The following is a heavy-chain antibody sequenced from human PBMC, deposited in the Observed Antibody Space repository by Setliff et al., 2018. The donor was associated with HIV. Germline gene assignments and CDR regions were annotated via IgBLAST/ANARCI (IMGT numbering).Heavy chain of an antibody. J-gene: IGHJ6*02. Sequence: GGSLRLSCAGSGFNFKNAWMSWVRQAPGKGLEWVAVISYDGSNKYYADSVKGRFTISRDNSKNTLYLQMNSLRAEDTAVYYCARSVIGYYYYGMDVWGQGTLVTVSS. CDR3: ARSVIGYYYYGMDV. D-gene: IGHD3-10*01. CDR1: GFNFKNAW. CDR2: ISYDGSNK. V-gene: IGHV3-30*03.